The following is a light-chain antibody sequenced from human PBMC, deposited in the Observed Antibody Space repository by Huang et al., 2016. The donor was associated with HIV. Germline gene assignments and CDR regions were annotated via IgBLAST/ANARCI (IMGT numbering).Light chain of an antibody. Sequence: DIQMTQSPSSLSTSVGDTVTITCRASPGIGYFFAWYQQKPGKVPKLLIYAASTLHSGVPSRFAGSGSGTDFTLTISSLQPEDVATYYCQRYNNAPYTFGQGTKLDIK. CDR2: AAS. CDR3: QRYNNAPYT. CDR1: PGIGYF. J-gene: IGKJ2*01. V-gene: IGKV1-27*01.